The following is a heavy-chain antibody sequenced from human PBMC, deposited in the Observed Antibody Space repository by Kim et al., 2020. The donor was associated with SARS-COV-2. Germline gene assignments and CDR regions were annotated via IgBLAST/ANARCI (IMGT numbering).Heavy chain of an antibody. Sequence: SETLSLTCTVSGGSISSSSYYWGWIRQPPGKGLEWIGSIYYSGSTYYNPSLKSRVTISVDTSKNQFSLKLSSVTAADTAVYYCARHVHYYDSSEFDYWGQGTLVTVSS. CDR3: ARHVHYYDSSEFDY. CDR1: GGSISSSSYY. CDR2: IYYSGST. V-gene: IGHV4-39*01. D-gene: IGHD3-22*01. J-gene: IGHJ4*02.